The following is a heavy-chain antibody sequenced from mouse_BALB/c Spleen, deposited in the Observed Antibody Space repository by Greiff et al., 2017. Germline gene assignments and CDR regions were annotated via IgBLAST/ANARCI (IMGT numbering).Heavy chain of an antibody. CDR3: ARGLHYGSSQGTYFDY. CDR1: GFTFSSFG. J-gene: IGHJ2*01. Sequence: EVKLVESGGGLVQPGGSRKLSCAASGFTFSSFGMHWVRQAPEKGLEWVAYISSGSSTIYYADTVKGRFTISRDNPKNTLFLQMTSLRSEDTAMYYCARGLHYGSSQGTYFDYWGQGTTLTVSS. V-gene: IGHV5-17*02. D-gene: IGHD1-1*01. CDR2: ISSGSSTI.